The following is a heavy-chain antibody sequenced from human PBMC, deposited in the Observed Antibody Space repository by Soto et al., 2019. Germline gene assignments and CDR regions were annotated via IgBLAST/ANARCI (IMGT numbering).Heavy chain of an antibody. V-gene: IGHV3-30-3*01. J-gene: IGHJ3*02. CDR1: GFNFSSYA. Sequence: GGSLRLSCEASGFNFSSYAMHWVRQSPGKGLEWVAVISYDGSNKYYADSVKGRFTISRDNSKNTLYLQMNSLRAEDTAVYYCASEADGGKVGAFEIWGQGTMVTVSS. D-gene: IGHD2-15*01. CDR3: ASEADGGKVGAFEI. CDR2: ISYDGSNK.